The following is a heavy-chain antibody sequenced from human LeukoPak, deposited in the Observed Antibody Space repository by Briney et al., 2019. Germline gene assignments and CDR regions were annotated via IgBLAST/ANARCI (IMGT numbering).Heavy chain of an antibody. Sequence: GRSLRLSCVASGFTFDVYGMHWVRQAPGKGLEWVSGINWNSGSIAYADPVKGRFTISRDNAKNSLYLQMNSLRAEDTAVYYCASGYDSSTYYYNYWGQGTLVTVSS. CDR3: ASGYDSSTYYYNY. V-gene: IGHV3-9*01. CDR2: INWNSGSI. J-gene: IGHJ4*02. CDR1: GFTFDVYG. D-gene: IGHD2-2*03.